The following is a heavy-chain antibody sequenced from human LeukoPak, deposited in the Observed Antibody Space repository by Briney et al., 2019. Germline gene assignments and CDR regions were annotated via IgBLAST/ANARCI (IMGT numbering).Heavy chain of an antibody. CDR3: AKDRDHNYGSGGADY. J-gene: IGHJ4*02. D-gene: IGHD2-15*01. Sequence: GGSLRLSCAASGFTFDDYAMHWVRQAPGKGLEWVSLISGDGGSTYYADSVKGRFTISRDNSKNSLYLQMNSLRTEDTALYYCAKDRDHNYGSGGADYWGQGTLVTVSS. V-gene: IGHV3-43*02. CDR2: ISGDGGST. CDR1: GFTFDDYA.